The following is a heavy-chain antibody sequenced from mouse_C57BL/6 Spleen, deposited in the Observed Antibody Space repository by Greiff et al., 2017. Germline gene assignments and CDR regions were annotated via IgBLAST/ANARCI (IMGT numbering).Heavy chain of an antibody. V-gene: IGHV2-6*03. J-gene: IGHJ4*01. CDR1: GFSLTSYG. CDR2: IWSDGST. CDR3: ARSWDYYGSNYAMDY. Sequence: VMLVESGPGLVAPSQSLSITCTVSGFSLTSYGVHWVRQPPGKGLEWLVVIWSDGSTTYNSALKSRLSISKDNSKSQVFLKMNSLQTDDTAMYYCARSWDYYGSNYAMDYWGQGTSVTVSS. D-gene: IGHD1-1*01.